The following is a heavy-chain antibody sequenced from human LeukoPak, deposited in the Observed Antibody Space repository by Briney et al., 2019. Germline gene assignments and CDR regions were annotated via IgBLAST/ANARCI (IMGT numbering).Heavy chain of an antibody. D-gene: IGHD4-23*01. CDR1: GFTFSSYG. J-gene: IGHJ6*03. CDR2: ISYDGSNK. V-gene: IGHV3-30*18. Sequence: PGGSLTLSCAASGFTFSSYGMHWVRQAPGKGLEWVAVISYDGSNKYYADSVKGRFTISRDNSKNTLYLQMNSLRAEDTVVYYCAKDSVASERGYYYYYMDVWGKGTTVTVSS. CDR3: AKDSVASERGYYYYYMDV.